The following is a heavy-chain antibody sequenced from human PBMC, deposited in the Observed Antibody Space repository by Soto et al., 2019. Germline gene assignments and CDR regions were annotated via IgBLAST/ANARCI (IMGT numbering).Heavy chain of an antibody. D-gene: IGHD1-26*01. V-gene: IGHV1-2*02. Sequence: ASVKVSCKASGYSFTAYCVHWVRQAPGQGLEWMGWINPNSGGTNYAQRFQGRVAMTTDTSTDTAYMELNSLKSDDTALYFCARSSGTYSDFDYWGQGTQVTVSS. CDR3: ARSSGTYSDFDY. J-gene: IGHJ4*01. CDR1: GYSFTAYC. CDR2: INPNSGGT.